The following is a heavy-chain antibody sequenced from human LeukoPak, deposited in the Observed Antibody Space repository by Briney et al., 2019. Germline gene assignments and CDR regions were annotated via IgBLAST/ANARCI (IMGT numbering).Heavy chain of an antibody. D-gene: IGHD1-26*01. Sequence: GGSLRLSCAASGFIFSNYWMSWVRQAPGKGLEWVAIIKQDGSEKYYVDSVKGRLTISRDSAKNSLYLQMSSLRAEDTAVYFCARDKAAGSYYGSLFDPWGQGTLVTVSS. J-gene: IGHJ5*02. CDR2: IKQDGSEK. CDR3: ARDKAAGSYYGSLFDP. CDR1: GFIFSNYW. V-gene: IGHV3-7*01.